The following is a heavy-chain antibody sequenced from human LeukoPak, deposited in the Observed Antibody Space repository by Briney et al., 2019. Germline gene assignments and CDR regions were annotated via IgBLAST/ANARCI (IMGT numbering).Heavy chain of an antibody. CDR2: INHSGST. J-gene: IGHJ4*02. V-gene: IGHV4-34*01. CDR1: GGSFSGYY. Sequence: KPSETLSLTCAVYGGSFSGYYWSWIRQPPGKGLEWIGEINHSGSTNYNPSLKSRVTISVDTSKNQFSLKLSSVTAADTAVYYCARLLGHAYWGQGILVAVSS. D-gene: IGHD2-8*02. CDR3: ARLLGHAY.